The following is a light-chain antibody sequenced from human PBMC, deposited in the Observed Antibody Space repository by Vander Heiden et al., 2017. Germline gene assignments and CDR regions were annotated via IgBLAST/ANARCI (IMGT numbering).Light chain of an antibody. CDR3: QVWDSSSDHVV. V-gene: IGLV3-21*02. CDR2: DDS. J-gene: IGLJ2*01. Sequence: SYVLTQPPSLSVAPGQTARITCGGNNIGSKSVHWYQQKPGQAPVLAVYDDSDRPSGIPERFSGSNSGNTATLTIRRVEAGDEADYYCQVWDSSSDHVVFGGGTKLTVL. CDR1: NIGSKS.